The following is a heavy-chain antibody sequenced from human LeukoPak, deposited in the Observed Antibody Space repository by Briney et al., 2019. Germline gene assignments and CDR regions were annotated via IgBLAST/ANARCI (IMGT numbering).Heavy chain of an antibody. CDR2: IYPGDSDT. CDR3: ARPTRPETTSRCAFDI. V-gene: IGHV5-51*01. CDR1: GYRFTSYW. J-gene: IGHJ3*02. D-gene: IGHD1-7*01. Sequence: GEALKISCKGSGYRFTSYWIGWVRPMPGKGLGWMGIIYPGDSDTRYSPSFQGQVTISADKSISTAYLQWSSLKASDTAMYYCARPTRPETTSRCAFDIWGQGTMVTVSS.